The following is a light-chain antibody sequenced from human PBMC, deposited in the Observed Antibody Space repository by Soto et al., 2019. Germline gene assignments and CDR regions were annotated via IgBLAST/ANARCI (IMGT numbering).Light chain of an antibody. CDR1: PCVSDY. CDR2: GAS. CDR3: QQYINWPPT. V-gene: IGKV3-15*01. J-gene: IGKJ3*01. Sequence: EIVMTQSPATLSVSPGERATLSCRASPCVSDYLAWYQQNPGQAPRLLVYGASTTATGVPSRFSGSGSGTEFTLTISSLQSEDFAVYYCQQYINWPPTFGPGTKVDMK.